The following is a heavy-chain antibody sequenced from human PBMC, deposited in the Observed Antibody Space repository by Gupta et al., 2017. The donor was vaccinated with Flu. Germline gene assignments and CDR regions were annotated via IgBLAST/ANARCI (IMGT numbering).Heavy chain of an antibody. D-gene: IGHD1-26*01. J-gene: IGHJ4*02. CDR1: FSSYA. Sequence: FSSYAMSWVRQAPGKGLEWVSTISGGCGSTNYADSVKGRFTISRDNSKSTLFLQMNSLRAEDTAVYYCAKSGGYSGSYRDYWGQGTLVTVSS. V-gene: IGHV3-23*01. CDR3: AKSGGYSGSYRDY. CDR2: ISGGCGST.